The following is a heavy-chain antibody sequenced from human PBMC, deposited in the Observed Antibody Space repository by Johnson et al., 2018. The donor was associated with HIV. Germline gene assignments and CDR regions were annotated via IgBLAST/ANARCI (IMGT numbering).Heavy chain of an antibody. CDR1: GFTFSSYW. J-gene: IGHJ3*01. CDR2: IKQDGSEK. CDR3: ARGLVVPA. Sequence: VQLVESGGGLVQPGGYLRLYCAASGFTFSSYWMTWVRQAPGKGLEWVANIKQDGSEKHYLDSVKGRFTISRDNAKNSLYLQMNSRRAEDTAVYYCARGLVVPAWGQGTMVTVSS. D-gene: IGHD2-2*01. V-gene: IGHV3-7*02.